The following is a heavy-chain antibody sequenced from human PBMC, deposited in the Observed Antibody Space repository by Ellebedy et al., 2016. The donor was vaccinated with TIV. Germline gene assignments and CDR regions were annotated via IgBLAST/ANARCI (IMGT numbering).Heavy chain of an antibody. V-gene: IGHV1-18*01. CDR1: GYTFTNHG. CDR3: ATGRSMIRGFDY. J-gene: IGHJ4*02. CDR2: VSAYNGDI. Sequence: AASVKVSCKGSGYTFTNHGITWVRQAPGQGLEWMGWVSAYNGDIKYAQKFQDRVTMTTDTSTSSGYMERRSLRSDDTAVYFCATGRSMIRGFDYWGQGTLVTVSS. D-gene: IGHD3-10*01.